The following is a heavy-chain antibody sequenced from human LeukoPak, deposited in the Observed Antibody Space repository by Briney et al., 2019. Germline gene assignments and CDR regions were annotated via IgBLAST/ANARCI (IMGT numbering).Heavy chain of an antibody. Sequence: GGSLRLSCAASGFTFGNYGMSWVRQAPGKGLEWVSGINWNGGSTGYADSVKGRFTISRDNAKNSLYLQMNSLRAEDTAVYYCARLGGSYPKAYYYYYMDVWGKGTTVTVSS. J-gene: IGHJ6*03. CDR2: INWNGGST. V-gene: IGHV3-20*04. D-gene: IGHD1-26*01. CDR1: GFTFGNYG. CDR3: ARLGGSYPKAYYYYYMDV.